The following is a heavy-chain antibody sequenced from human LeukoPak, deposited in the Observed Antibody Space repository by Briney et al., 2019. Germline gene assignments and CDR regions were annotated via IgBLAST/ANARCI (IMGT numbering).Heavy chain of an antibody. CDR3: ARAPRGVTFGGVIVKGSFDY. CDR1: GGSTSSYY. J-gene: IGHJ4*02. D-gene: IGHD3-16*02. CDR2: IYYSGST. V-gene: IGHV4-59*12. Sequence: SETLSLTCTVSGGSTSSYYWSWIRQPPGKGLEWIGYIYYSGSTSYNPSLQSRVTISVDRSKNQFSLKLSSVTAADTAVYYCARAPRGVTFGGVIVKGSFDYWGQGTLVTVSS.